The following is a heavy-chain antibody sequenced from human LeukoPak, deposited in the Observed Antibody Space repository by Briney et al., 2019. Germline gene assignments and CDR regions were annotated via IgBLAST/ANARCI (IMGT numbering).Heavy chain of an antibody. D-gene: IGHD5-12*01. Sequence: ASVKVSCKASGYTFTSYGISWVRRAPGQGLEWMGWISAYNGNTNYAQKLQGRVNMTTDTSTSTAYMELRSLRSDDTAVYYCARKGTRQATITEADLFDYWGQGTLVTVSS. CDR3: ARKGTRQATITEADLFDY. J-gene: IGHJ4*02. CDR1: GYTFTSYG. V-gene: IGHV1-18*04. CDR2: ISAYNGNT.